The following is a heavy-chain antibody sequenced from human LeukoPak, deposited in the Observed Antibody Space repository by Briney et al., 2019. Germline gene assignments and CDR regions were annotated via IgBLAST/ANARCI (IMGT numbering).Heavy chain of an antibody. CDR1: GGSFSGYY. J-gene: IGHJ4*02. Sequence: PSETLSLTCAVYGGSFSGYYWSWIRQPPGKGLEWIGEINHSGSTNYNPSLKSRVTISVDTSKNQFSLKLSSVTAADTAVYYCARLTYSSGEARFDYWAREPWSPSPQ. CDR3: ARLTYSSGEARFDY. V-gene: IGHV4-34*01. CDR2: INHSGST. D-gene: IGHD6-19*01.